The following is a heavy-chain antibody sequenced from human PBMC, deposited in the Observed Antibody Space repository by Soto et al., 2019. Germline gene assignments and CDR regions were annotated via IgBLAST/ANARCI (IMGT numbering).Heavy chain of an antibody. V-gene: IGHV4-4*02. Sequence: SETLSLTCTISGVSISSGKWWSWVRQPPGEALEWIGEIFHTGNTDYKPSLESRVSILVDKSKNQFSLNLDSVTAADTAVYYCARNLFDSRGYPPEVWGQGILVTVSS. CDR3: ARNLFDSRGYPPEV. D-gene: IGHD3-22*01. CDR2: IFHTGNT. CDR1: GVSISSGKW. J-gene: IGHJ4*02.